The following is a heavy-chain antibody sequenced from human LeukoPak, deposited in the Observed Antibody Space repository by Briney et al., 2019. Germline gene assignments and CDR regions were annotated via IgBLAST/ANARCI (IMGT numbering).Heavy chain of an antibody. Sequence: GRSLRLSCAASGFTFSSYGMHWVCQAPGKGLEWVAVISYDGSNKYYADSVKGRFTISRDNSKNTLYLQMNSLRAEDTAVYYCAKEDYGDYFDYWGQGTLVTVSS. J-gene: IGHJ4*02. V-gene: IGHV3-30*18. CDR3: AKEDYGDYFDY. D-gene: IGHD4-17*01. CDR2: ISYDGSNK. CDR1: GFTFSSYG.